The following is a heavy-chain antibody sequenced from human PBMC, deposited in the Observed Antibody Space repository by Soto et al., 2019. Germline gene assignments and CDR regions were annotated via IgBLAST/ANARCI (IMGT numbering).Heavy chain of an antibody. Sequence: QVQLQQWGAGLLKPSETLSLTCGVYGGSFSGYYWSWIRQSPGQGLEWIGGINHSGTTNYNPSLKSRATLSVDTSKKQFSLRLNSVTAADTATYYCARGWRFDPWGQGTVVTVSS. CDR1: GGSFSGYY. D-gene: IGHD3-3*01. J-gene: IGHJ5*02. V-gene: IGHV4-34*01. CDR3: ARGWRFDP. CDR2: INHSGTT.